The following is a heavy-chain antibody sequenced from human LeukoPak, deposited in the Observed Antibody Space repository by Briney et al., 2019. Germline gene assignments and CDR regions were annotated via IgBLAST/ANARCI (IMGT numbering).Heavy chain of an antibody. D-gene: IGHD3-22*01. Sequence: PSETLSLTCAVYGGSFSGYYWSGIRQPPGKGLEWIGEINHSGSTNYNPSLKSRVTISVDTSKDQFSLKLSSVTAADTAVYYCARRGSYYYDSSGRGKIFDYWGQGTLVTVSS. CDR1: GGSFSGYY. J-gene: IGHJ4*02. V-gene: IGHV4-34*01. CDR2: INHSGST. CDR3: ARRGSYYYDSSGRGKIFDY.